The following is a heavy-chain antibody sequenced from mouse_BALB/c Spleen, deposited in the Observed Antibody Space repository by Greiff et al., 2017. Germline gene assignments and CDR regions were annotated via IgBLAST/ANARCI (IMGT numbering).Heavy chain of an antibody. D-gene: IGHD2-1*01. CDR1: GFTFNTYA. CDR2: IRSKSNNYAT. J-gene: IGHJ3*01. V-gene: IGHV10-1*02. Sequence: EVQVVESGGGLVQPKGSLKLSCAASGFTFNTYAMNWVRQAPGKGLEWVARIRSKSNNYATYYADSVKDRFTISRDDSQSMLYLQMNNLKTEDTAMYYCVDGNYVRYWGQGTLVTVSA. CDR3: VDGNYVRY.